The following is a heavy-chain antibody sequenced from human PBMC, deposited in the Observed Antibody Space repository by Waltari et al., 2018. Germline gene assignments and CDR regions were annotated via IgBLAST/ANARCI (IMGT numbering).Heavy chain of an antibody. Sequence: QVQLVQSGPEGKKPGASVKVSCEASGDTFTTYAINWVRQAPGQGLEWMGWISANSGNTNYAQKFQGRVTMTTDTSTSTAYMELRGLRSDDSAVYYCAGDEGISGINMGPFDIWGQGTVVTVSS. CDR3: AGDEGISGINMGPFDI. CDR1: GDTFTTYA. V-gene: IGHV1-18*01. CDR2: ISANSGNT. J-gene: IGHJ3*02. D-gene: IGHD3-3*02.